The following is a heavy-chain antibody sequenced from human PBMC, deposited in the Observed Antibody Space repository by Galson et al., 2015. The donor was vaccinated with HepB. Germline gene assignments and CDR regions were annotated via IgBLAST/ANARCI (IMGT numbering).Heavy chain of an antibody. J-gene: IGHJ6*03. V-gene: IGHV3-21*01. CDR1: GFTFSSYS. CDR3: ARDYSPDYYYYYMDV. D-gene: IGHD4-11*01. Sequence: SLRLSCAASGFTFSSYSMNWVRQAPGKGLEWVSSISSSSSYIYYADSVKGRFTISRDNAKNSLYLQMNSLRAEDTAVYYCARDYSPDYYYYYMDVWGKGTTVTVSS. CDR2: ISSSSSYI.